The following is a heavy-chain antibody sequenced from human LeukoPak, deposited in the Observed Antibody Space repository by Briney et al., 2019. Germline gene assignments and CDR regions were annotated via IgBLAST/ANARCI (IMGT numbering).Heavy chain of an antibody. CDR3: SRETTSGY. Sequence: GGSPRLSCAASGFSFSGYSMTWVRQPPGQGLEWISYISRGSHTIYYADSVRGRFTISRDDAKNSLYLQMNSLRAEDTGIYYCSRETTSGYWGQGTLVTVSS. CDR1: GFSFSGYS. J-gene: IGHJ4*02. CDR2: ISRGSHTI. V-gene: IGHV3-48*04. D-gene: IGHD1-1*01.